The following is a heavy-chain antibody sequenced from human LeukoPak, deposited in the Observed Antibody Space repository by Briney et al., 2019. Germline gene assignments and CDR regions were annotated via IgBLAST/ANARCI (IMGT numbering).Heavy chain of an antibody. Sequence: GESLKISCKHSEYSFPNYCIGWVRQMPGKGLEWMGIIYPDDSDTRYSPSFQGQVTISADKSISTAYLQWSSLRASDTAMYYCAIGRGGQRLGDYWGQGTLVTVSS. CDR3: AIGRGGQRLGDY. CDR2: IYPDDSDT. D-gene: IGHD6-25*01. CDR1: EYSFPNYC. V-gene: IGHV5-51*01. J-gene: IGHJ4*02.